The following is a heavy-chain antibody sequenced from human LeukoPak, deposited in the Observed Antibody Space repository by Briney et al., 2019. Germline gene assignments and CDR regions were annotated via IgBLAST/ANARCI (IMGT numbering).Heavy chain of an antibody. V-gene: IGHV3-7*04. Sequence: GGSLRLSCAASGFTFSDHWMSWVRRAPGKGLEWVANIKEDGSEKYYVDSVKGRFTISRDNAKNSLYLQMNILRAEDTAVYYCARGGSYFSSWGQGSLVTVSS. CDR2: IKEDGSEK. CDR1: GFTFSDHW. J-gene: IGHJ4*02. CDR3: ARGGSYFSS. D-gene: IGHD1-26*01.